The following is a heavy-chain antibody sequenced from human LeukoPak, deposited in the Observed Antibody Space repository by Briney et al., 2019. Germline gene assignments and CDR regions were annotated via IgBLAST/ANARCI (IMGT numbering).Heavy chain of an antibody. Sequence: ASVKVSCKASGGTFSSYTISWVRQAPGQGLEWMGGIIPIFGTANYAQKFQGRVTITADDSTGTAYMELSSLRSEDTAVYYCARVNCGGDCYSDRGAFDIWGQGTMVTVSS. CDR1: GGTFSSYT. CDR3: ARVNCGGDCYSDRGAFDI. CDR2: IIPIFGTA. D-gene: IGHD2-21*02. V-gene: IGHV1-69*13. J-gene: IGHJ3*02.